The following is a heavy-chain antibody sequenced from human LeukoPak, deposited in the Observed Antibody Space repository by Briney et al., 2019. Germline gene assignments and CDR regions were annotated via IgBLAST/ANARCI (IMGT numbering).Heavy chain of an antibody. CDR3: ARIPNYYDSSGYFMGYFDY. CDR2: INPNSGGT. D-gene: IGHD3-22*01. V-gene: IGHV1-2*02. CDR1: GYTFTVYY. Sequence: ASVTVSCTASGYTFTVYYMHWVRQAPGQGLEWMGWINPNSGGTNYAQKSQGRVTMTRDTSISTAYMELSMLRSDDTAVYYCARIPNYYDSSGYFMGYFDYWGQGTLVTVSS. J-gene: IGHJ4*02.